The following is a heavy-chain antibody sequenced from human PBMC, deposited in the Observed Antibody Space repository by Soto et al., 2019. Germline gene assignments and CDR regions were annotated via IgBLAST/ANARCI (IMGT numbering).Heavy chain of an antibody. Sequence: GGSLRLSCVASGFPFSSYAMGWVRQTPGKGLEWVSGISGSGGRTYYADSVKGRFTISRDNSNNTLSLQMHILRVEDTAVYFCAKGGYYSLFDIWGQGTMVTVSS. V-gene: IGHV3-23*01. CDR2: ISGSGGRT. D-gene: IGHD3-16*01. CDR3: AKGGYYSLFDI. CDR1: GFPFSSYA. J-gene: IGHJ3*02.